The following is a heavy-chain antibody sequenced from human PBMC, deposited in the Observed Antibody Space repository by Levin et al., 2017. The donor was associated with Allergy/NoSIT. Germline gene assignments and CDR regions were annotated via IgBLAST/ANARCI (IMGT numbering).Heavy chain of an antibody. V-gene: IGHV3-23*01. J-gene: IGHJ4*02. D-gene: IGHD3-10*01. CDR1: GFTFSSYA. Sequence: GASVKVSCAASGFTFSSYAMSWVRQSPGKGLEWVSLISASGDGTYYADSVKGRFTISRDNSKNTLFLQMNSLRAEETAVYHCAKGGHPDSKSSGEFDYWGQGTLVTVSS. CDR2: ISASGDGT. CDR3: AKGGHPDSKSSGEFDY.